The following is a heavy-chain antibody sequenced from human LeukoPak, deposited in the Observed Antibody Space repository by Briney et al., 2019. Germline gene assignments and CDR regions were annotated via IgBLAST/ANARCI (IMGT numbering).Heavy chain of an antibody. CDR1: GFTFGGYG. D-gene: IGHD1-14*01. CDR3: TRYNNAHFDY. J-gene: IGHJ4*02. Sequence: QTGGSLRPSCAGSGFTFGGYGMHWFRQTPGKGLEWVAVIAYDGSRAFYADSVKGRFTISRDNSKNTMSVQMDDLRAEDTAVYYCTRYNNAHFDYWGQGTLVTVSS. CDR2: IAYDGSRA. V-gene: IGHV3-33*01.